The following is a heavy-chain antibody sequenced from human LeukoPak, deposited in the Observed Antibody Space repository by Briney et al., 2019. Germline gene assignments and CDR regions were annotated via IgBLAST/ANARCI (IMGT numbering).Heavy chain of an antibody. V-gene: IGHV4-4*02. Sequence: PSGTLSLTCAVSGGSISSSNWWSWVRQPPGKGLEWIGEIYHSGSTNYNPSLKSRVTISVDTSKNQFSLKLTSVTAADTAVYYCARDKTQAPFGYWGQGTLVTVSS. CDR1: GGSISSSNW. CDR3: ARDKTQAPFGY. CDR2: IYHSGST. J-gene: IGHJ4*02.